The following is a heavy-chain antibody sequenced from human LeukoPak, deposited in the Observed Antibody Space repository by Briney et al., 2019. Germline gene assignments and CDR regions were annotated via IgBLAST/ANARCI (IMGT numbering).Heavy chain of an antibody. J-gene: IGHJ5*02. CDR2: ISGSGGGT. CDR1: GFTFSTCA. Sequence: PGGSLRLSCAASGFTFSTCAMSWVRQAPGKGLEWVSAISGSGGGTYYADSVKGRFTISRDNAKNSLYLQMNSLRAEDTAVYYCARDQLEGYCSSTSCYVGWFDPWGQGTLVTVSS. V-gene: IGHV3-23*01. CDR3: ARDQLEGYCSSTSCYVGWFDP. D-gene: IGHD2-2*01.